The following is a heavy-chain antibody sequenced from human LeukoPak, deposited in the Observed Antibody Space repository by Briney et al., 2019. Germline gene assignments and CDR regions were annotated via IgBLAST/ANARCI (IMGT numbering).Heavy chain of an antibody. D-gene: IGHD6-13*01. J-gene: IGHJ4*02. CDR2: IYHSGST. Sequence: SETLSLTCAVSGGSISSSNWWSWVRQPPGKGLEWIGEIYHSGSTNYNPSLKSRVTISVDRSKNQFSLKLSSVTAADTAVYYCARGAAAAGPPYYFDYWGQGTLVTVSS. CDR1: GGSISSSNW. V-gene: IGHV4-4*02. CDR3: ARGAAAAGPPYYFDY.